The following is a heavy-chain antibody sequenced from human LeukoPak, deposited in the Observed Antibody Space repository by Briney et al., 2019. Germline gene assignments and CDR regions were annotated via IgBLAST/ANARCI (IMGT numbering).Heavy chain of an antibody. CDR1: GGTFSSYA. J-gene: IGHJ3*02. Sequence: ASVKVSCKASGGTFSSYAISWVRQAPGQGLEWMGRIIPIFGTASYAQKFQGRVTITTDESTSTAYMELSSLRSEDTAVYYCARIILPRDDAFDIWGQGTMVTVSS. CDR3: ARIILPRDDAFDI. CDR2: IIPIFGTA. D-gene: IGHD2/OR15-2a*01. V-gene: IGHV1-69*05.